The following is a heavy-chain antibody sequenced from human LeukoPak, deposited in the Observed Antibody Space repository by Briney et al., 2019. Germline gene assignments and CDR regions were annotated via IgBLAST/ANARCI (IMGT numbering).Heavy chain of an antibody. D-gene: IGHD3-22*01. J-gene: IGHJ3*02. Sequence: PGGSLRLSCAASGFTFDDYGMSRVRQAPGKGLEWVSGINWNGGSTGYADSVKGRFTISRDNAKNSLYLQMNSLRAEDTALYYCARHGHYYDSSGPTPGWVSYDAFDIWGQGTMVTVSS. CDR2: INWNGGST. CDR3: ARHGHYYDSSGPTPGWVSYDAFDI. V-gene: IGHV3-20*04. CDR1: GFTFDDYG.